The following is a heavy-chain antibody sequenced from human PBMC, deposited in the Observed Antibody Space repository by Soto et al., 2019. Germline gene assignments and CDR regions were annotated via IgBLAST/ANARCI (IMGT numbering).Heavy chain of an antibody. CDR3: ARYCSGGSCYEAPDYYYYYGMDV. J-gene: IGHJ6*02. V-gene: IGHV1-69*02. D-gene: IGHD2-15*01. Sequence: SVKVSCKASGGTFSSYTISWVRQAPGQGLEWMGRIIPILGIANYAQKFQGRVTITADKSTSTAYMELSSLRSEDTAVYYCARYCSGGSCYEAPDYYYYYGMDVWGQGTTVTVSS. CDR2: IIPILGIA. CDR1: GGTFSSYT.